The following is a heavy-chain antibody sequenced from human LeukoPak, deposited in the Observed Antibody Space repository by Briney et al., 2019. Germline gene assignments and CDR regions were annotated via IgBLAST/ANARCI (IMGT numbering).Heavy chain of an antibody. J-gene: IGHJ4*02. CDR2: ISSSSSYI. CDR3: ARESGSGTPFDY. CDR1: GFTFSSYS. V-gene: IGHV3-21*01. Sequence: GSLRLSCAASGFTFSSYSMNWVRQAPGKGLEWVSSISSSSSYIYYADSVKGRFTISRDNAKNSLYLRVNSLRAEDTAVYYCARESGSGTPFDYWGQGTLVTVSS. D-gene: IGHD3-10*01.